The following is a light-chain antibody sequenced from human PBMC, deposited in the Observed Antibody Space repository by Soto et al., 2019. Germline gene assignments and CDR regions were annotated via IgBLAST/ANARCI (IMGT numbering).Light chain of an antibody. CDR3: QSYDRSLSGWV. Sequence: QSVLTQPPSVSGAPGQRVTISCTGSSSNIGAGYDVHWYQQLPGTAPKLLIYGNSNRPSGVPDRFSGSKSGTSASLAITGLRSEVEAEYYCQSYDRSLSGWVFGGGTQLTVL. V-gene: IGLV1-40*01. J-gene: IGLJ3*02. CDR1: SSNIGAGYD. CDR2: GNS.